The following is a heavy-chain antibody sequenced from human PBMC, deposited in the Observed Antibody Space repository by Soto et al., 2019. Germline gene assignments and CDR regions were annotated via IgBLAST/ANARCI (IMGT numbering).Heavy chain of an antibody. J-gene: IGHJ4*02. CDR3: ARDYSSSSGLDS. D-gene: IGHD6-6*01. Sequence: GGSLRLSCAASGFTFNSYWMSWVRQTPGKGLEWVANVKQDGSARYYMESVEGRFTISRDNAENSLYLQMNSLTADDTAVYYCARDYSSSSGLDSWGQGTLVTVSS. V-gene: IGHV3-7*01. CDR2: VKQDGSAR. CDR1: GFTFNSYW.